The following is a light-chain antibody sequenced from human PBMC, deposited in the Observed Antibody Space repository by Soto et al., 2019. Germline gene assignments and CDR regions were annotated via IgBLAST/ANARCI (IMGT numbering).Light chain of an antibody. V-gene: IGKV3D-15*01. Sequence: EIGMTQSPATLSVSPGDRATLSCRASQSVAGNVAWYQQKLGQAPRLLIYGSSTRAAGIPARFSGSGSGTEFTLTISSLQSEDFAVYYCQQYNKWPPLTFGGGNKVEIK. CDR2: GSS. CDR1: QSVAGN. CDR3: QQYNKWPPLT. J-gene: IGKJ4*01.